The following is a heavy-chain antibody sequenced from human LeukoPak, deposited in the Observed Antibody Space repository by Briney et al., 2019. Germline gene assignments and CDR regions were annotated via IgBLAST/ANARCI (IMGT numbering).Heavy chain of an antibody. CDR1: GGSISSYY. CDR2: IYYSGST. J-gene: IGHJ3*02. Sequence: SETLSLTCTVSGGSISSYYWSWLRQPPGKGLEWIGYIYYSGSTNYNPSLKSRVTISVDTSKNQFSLKLSSVTAADTAVYYCARDGRLTHAFDIWGQGTMVTVSS. CDR3: ARDGRLTHAFDI. V-gene: IGHV4-59*01. D-gene: IGHD6-25*01.